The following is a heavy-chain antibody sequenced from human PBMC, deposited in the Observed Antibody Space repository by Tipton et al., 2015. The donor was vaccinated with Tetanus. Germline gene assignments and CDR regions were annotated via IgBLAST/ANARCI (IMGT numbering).Heavy chain of an antibody. CDR1: GYTFTGYY. V-gene: IGHV1-2*02. CDR2: IDPNSGGT. D-gene: IGHD3-22*01. CDR3: ARDRGDYIYYGMDV. Sequence: QVQLVQSGAEVKKPGASVKVSCKASGYTFTGYYIYWVRQAPGQGLEGMGWIDPNSGGTVYAQKFQGRVTMTRDTSISTAYMGLRSLRSDDTAVYYCARDRGDYIYYGMDVWGPGTTVTVS. J-gene: IGHJ6*02.